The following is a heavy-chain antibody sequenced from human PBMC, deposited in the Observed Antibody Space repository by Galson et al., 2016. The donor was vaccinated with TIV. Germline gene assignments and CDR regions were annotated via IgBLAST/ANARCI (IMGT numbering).Heavy chain of an antibody. CDR3: AQDIAYGDTSNFDAFDI. Sequence: SLRLSCAASGFTFGDFAMHWVRQTPGKGLEWVSGISFNSGDIGYGDSVRGRFTISRDNAKNSLYLQMNSLRPEDMGLYYCAQDIAYGDTSNFDAFDIWGQGTMVTISS. J-gene: IGHJ3*02. D-gene: IGHD3-16*01. CDR2: ISFNSGDI. V-gene: IGHV3-9*03. CDR1: GFTFGDFA.